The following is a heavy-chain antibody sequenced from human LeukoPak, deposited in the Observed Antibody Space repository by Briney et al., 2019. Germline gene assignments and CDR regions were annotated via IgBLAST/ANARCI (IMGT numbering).Heavy chain of an antibody. V-gene: IGHV3-30*18. Sequence: GRSLRLSCAASGFTFSSYGMHWVRQAPGKGLEWVAVISYDGSNKYYADSVKGRFTISRDNSKNTLYLQMNSLRAEDTAVYYCAKGKRYCSGGSCIITDYWGQGTLVTVSS. CDR3: AKGKRYCSGGSCIITDY. D-gene: IGHD2-15*01. CDR2: ISYDGSNK. CDR1: GFTFSSYG. J-gene: IGHJ4*02.